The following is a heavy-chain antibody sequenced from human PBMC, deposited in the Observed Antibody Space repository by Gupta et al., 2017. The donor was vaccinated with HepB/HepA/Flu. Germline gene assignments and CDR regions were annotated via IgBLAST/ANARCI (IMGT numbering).Heavy chain of an antibody. CDR1: GFTFNYYW. CDR2: IKQDGSEK. CDR3: ARGLNGINNIVVVSYFDY. J-gene: IGHJ4*02. D-gene: IGHD3-22*01. Sequence: EVQLVESGGGLVQPGGSLRLSCAASGFTFNYYWMSWVRQAPGKGLEWVANIKQDGSEKFYVDSVKGRFTISRDNAKNSLYLQMNSLRAEDTAVYYCARGLNGINNIVVVSYFDYWGQGTLVTVSS. V-gene: IGHV3-7*04.